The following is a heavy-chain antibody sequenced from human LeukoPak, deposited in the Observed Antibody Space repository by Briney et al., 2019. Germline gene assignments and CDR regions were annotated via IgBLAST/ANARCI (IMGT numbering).Heavy chain of an antibody. Sequence: GGSLRLSCAASGFTFDSYAMSWVRQAPGKGLEWASVISGSGGSTYYADSVKGRFTISRHNSKNTLYLQMNSLRAEDTAVYYCAREHFTVLYGMDVWGQGTTVTVSS. D-gene: IGHD4-11*01. V-gene: IGHV3-23*01. CDR2: ISGSGGST. CDR3: AREHFTVLYGMDV. J-gene: IGHJ6*02. CDR1: GFTFDSYA.